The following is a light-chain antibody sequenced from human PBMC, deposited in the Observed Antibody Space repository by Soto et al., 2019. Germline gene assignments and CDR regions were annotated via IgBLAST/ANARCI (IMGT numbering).Light chain of an antibody. V-gene: IGKV3-20*01. CDR3: QRYGSTPQFT. Sequence: EIVLTQSPGTLSLSPGERATLSCRASQSVSSSYFAWYQQKPGQAPRLLIYGASARTSGTPDRFRGSGSGTGFTLTISSMEPEDFAVYSCQRYGSTPQFTFGPGTKVDIK. CDR2: GAS. CDR1: QSVSSSY. J-gene: IGKJ3*01.